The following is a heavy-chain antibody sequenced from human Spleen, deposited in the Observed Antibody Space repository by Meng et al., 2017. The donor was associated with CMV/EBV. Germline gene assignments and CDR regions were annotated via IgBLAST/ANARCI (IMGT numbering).Heavy chain of an antibody. CDR1: GFTFSDYY. J-gene: IGHJ3*02. CDR3: ASFSGDYYGSGSSVSTGDAFDI. V-gene: IGHV3-11*04. D-gene: IGHD3-10*01. CDR2: ISSSGSTI. Sequence: GESLKISCAASGFTFSDYYMSWIRQAPGKGLEWVSYISSSGSTIYYADSVKGRFTISRGNAKNSLYLQMNSLRAEDTAVYYCASFSGDYYGSGSSVSTGDAFDIWGQGTMVTVSS.